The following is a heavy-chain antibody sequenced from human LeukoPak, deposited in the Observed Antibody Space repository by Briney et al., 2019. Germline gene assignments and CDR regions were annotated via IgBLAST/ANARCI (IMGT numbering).Heavy chain of an antibody. CDR3: ARSIVVVPAAILSRREFDH. J-gene: IGHJ4*02. D-gene: IGHD2-2*02. V-gene: IGHV3-30-3*01. CDR1: GFTFSSYA. CDR2: ISYDGSNK. Sequence: GGSLRLSCAASGFTFSSYAMHWVRQAPGKGLEWVAVISYDGSNKYYADSVKGRFTISRDNSKNTLYLQMNSLRAEDTAVYYCARSIVVVPAAILSRREFDHWGQGTLVTVSS.